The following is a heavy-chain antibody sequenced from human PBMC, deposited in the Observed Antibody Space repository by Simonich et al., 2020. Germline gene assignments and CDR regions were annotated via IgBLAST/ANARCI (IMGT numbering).Heavy chain of an antibody. Sequence: QVQLVQSGAEVKKPGASVKVSCKASGYTFTSYDINWLRQATGQGLEWMGWMNPNRGNTGYAQNFQGRVTITRNTSISTAYMELSSMRSEETAVYYCARGRGGMSRGYVDYWGQGTLVTVSS. V-gene: IGHV1-8*03. D-gene: IGHD2-15*01. CDR3: ARGRGGMSRGYVDY. CDR2: MNPNRGNT. J-gene: IGHJ4*02. CDR1: GYTFTSYD.